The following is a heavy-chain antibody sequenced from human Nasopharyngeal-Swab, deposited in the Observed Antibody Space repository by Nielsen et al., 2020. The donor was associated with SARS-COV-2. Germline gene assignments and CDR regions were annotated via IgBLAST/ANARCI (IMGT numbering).Heavy chain of an antibody. CDR1: GYTFAKHH. CDR2: IKPGDERK. J-gene: IGHJ4*02. CDR3: AIDGSNWGDSEY. V-gene: IGHV1-46*01. Sequence: ASVKVSCKASGYTFAKHHIFWLRQAPGQGLEWMGQIKPGDERKAYVQRFRARLTMTRDMSTDKDYMELTSLTSEDTAVYFCAIDGSNWGDSEYWGQGTLVTVSS. D-gene: IGHD3-10*01.